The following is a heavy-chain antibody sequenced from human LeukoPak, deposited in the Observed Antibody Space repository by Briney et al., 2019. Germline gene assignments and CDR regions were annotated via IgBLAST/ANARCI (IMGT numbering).Heavy chain of an antibody. CDR3: ARDLGCSSTSCYPVRSNWFDP. CDR2: ITNSGGST. J-gene: IGHJ5*02. V-gene: IGHV3-23*01. D-gene: IGHD2-2*01. Sequence: GGSLRLSCAASGFTFSVYAMSWVRQAPGKGLEWISGITNSGGSTFYADSVKGRFTISRDNSKNTLYLQMNSLRAEDTAVYYCARDLGCSSTSCYPVRSNWFDPWGQGTLVTVSS. CDR1: GFTFSVYA.